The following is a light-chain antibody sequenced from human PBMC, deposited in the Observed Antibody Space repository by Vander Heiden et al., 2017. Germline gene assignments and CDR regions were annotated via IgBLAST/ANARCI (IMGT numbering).Light chain of an antibody. CDR3: QQSYSTPVT. V-gene: IGKV1-39*01. CDR2: AAS. Sequence: DIQITQSPSSLSASVGDRVTITCRASQSISSYLNWYQQKPGKAPKLLIYAASSVQSGVPSRFSGSGSGTDFTLTISSLQPEDFATYYCQQSYSTPVTFGGGTKVEIK. CDR1: QSISSY. J-gene: IGKJ4*01.